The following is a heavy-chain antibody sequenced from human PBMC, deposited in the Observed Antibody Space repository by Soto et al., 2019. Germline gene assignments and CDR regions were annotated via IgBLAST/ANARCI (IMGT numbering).Heavy chain of an antibody. CDR1: GYTFTSYD. CDR3: ARGWGGYCSSTSCYFYY. CDR2: MNPNSGNT. D-gene: IGHD2-2*01. V-gene: IGHV1-8*01. J-gene: IGHJ4*02. Sequence: GASVKVSCKASGYTFTSYDINWVRQATGQGLEWMGWMNPNSGNTGYAQKFQGRVTMTRNTSISTAYMELSSLRSEDTAVYYCARGWGGYCSSTSCYFYYWGQGTLVTVSS.